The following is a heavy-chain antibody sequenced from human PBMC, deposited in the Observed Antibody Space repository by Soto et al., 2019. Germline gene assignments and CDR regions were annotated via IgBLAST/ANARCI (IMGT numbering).Heavy chain of an antibody. CDR2: IIPIFGTA. D-gene: IGHD1-1*01. V-gene: IGHV1-69*13. J-gene: IGHJ6*02. Sequence: GASVKVSCKASGGTFSSYAISWVRQAPGQGLEWMGGIIPIFGTANYAQKFQGRVTITADESTSTAYMGLSSLRSDDTAVYYCARDRPVQLERYYYYYGMDVWGQGTTVTVSS. CDR1: GGTFSSYA. CDR3: ARDRPVQLERYYYYYGMDV.